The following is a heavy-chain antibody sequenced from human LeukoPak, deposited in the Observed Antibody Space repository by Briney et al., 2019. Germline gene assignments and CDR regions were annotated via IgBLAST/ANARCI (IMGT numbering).Heavy chain of an antibody. V-gene: IGHV3-23*01. J-gene: IGHJ4*02. D-gene: IGHD5-24*01. CDR1: GYTFSNYG. CDR2: ISGSGGST. Sequence: GGSLRLSCAPSGYTFSNYGMSWVRQARGKGLEWVSAISGSGGSTYYADSVKGRFTISRDNSKNTLYLQMNSLRAEDTAVYYCAKDDERFDYWGQGTLVIVSS. CDR3: AKDDERFDY.